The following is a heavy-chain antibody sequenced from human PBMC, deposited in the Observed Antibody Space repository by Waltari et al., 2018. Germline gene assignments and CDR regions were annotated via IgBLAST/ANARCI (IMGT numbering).Heavy chain of an antibody. CDR3: AREDICRSTTCYTLDY. CDR1: GFPFSSYS. V-gene: IGHV3-30*01. CDR2: ISYDGSSK. Sequence: QEKMVESGGVVAQPWRSQQHSWPSSGFPFSSYSIHWVRQAPGKGLEWVALISYDGSSKSYADSVKGRFTVSRDNSKNTVYLQLNSLRVEDTAVYYCAREDICRSTTCYTLDYWGLGTLVTVSS. D-gene: IGHD2-2*02. J-gene: IGHJ4*02.